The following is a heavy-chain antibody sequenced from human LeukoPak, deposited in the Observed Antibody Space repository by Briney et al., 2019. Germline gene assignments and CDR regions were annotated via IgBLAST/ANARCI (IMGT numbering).Heavy chain of an antibody. D-gene: IGHD6-19*01. Sequence: SETLSLTCTVSGYSISSGYYWGWIRQPPGKGLEWIGSIYHSGSTYYNPSLKSRVTISVDTSKNQFSLKVSSVTAADTAVYYCAGDVGIAVAAPSPFDPWGQGTLVTVSS. CDR1: GYSISSGYY. J-gene: IGHJ5*02. V-gene: IGHV4-38-2*02. CDR2: IYHSGST. CDR3: AGDVGIAVAAPSPFDP.